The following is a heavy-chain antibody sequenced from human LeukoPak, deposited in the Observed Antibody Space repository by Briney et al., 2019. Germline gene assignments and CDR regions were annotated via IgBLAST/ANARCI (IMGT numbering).Heavy chain of an antibody. CDR1: GYTFTSYG. D-gene: IGHD4-23*01. V-gene: IGHV1-18*04. J-gene: IGHJ4*02. Sequence: ASVKVSCKASGYTFTSYGISWVRQAPGQGLEWMGWISAYNGNTNYAQKLQGRVTMTTDTFTSTAYMELRSLRSDDTAVYYCARILPPYHYGGNTPDFDYWGQGTLVTVSS. CDR2: ISAYNGNT. CDR3: ARILPPYHYGGNTPDFDY.